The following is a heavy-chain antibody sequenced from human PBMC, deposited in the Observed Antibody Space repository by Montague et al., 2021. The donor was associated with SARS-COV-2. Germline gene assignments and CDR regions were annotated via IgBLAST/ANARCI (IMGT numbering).Heavy chain of an antibody. CDR1: GFPFSSYS. J-gene: IGHJ4*02. Sequence: SRSLSLSASGFPFSSYSMNWVRQAPGKGLEWVSSISTSSSYIYYADSVKGRFTISRDSAKNSLYLQMHSLRAEDTAVYYCANLYSYGSWGQGTLVTVSS. D-gene: IGHD5-18*01. CDR2: ISTSSSYI. CDR3: ANLYSYGS. V-gene: IGHV3-21*01.